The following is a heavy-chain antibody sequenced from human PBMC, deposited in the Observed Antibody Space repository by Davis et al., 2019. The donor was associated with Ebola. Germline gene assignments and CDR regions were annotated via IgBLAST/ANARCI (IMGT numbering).Heavy chain of an antibody. V-gene: IGHV1-46*01. CDR1: GYTFTSYY. D-gene: IGHD3-10*01. CDR2: INPSGGST. J-gene: IGHJ5*02. Sequence: AASVKVSCKASGYTFTSYYTHWVRQAPGQGLEWMGIINPSGGSTSYAQKFQGRVTMTRDTSTSTVYMELRSLRSDDTAVYYCARAITMVRPNNWFDPWGQGTLVTVSS. CDR3: ARAITMVRPNNWFDP.